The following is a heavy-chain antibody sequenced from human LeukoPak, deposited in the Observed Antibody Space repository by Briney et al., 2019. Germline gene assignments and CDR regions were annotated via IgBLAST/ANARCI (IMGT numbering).Heavy chain of an antibody. Sequence: SETLSLTCSVSGASIRSGYYYWSWVRQPAGKGLEWIGRIYTSGSTNYNPSLKSRVIISVDTSKNQFSLKLSSVTAADTAVYYCAIGTYGGYIVDYWGQGTLVTVSS. D-gene: IGHD5-12*01. CDR2: IYTSGST. CDR1: GASIRSGYYY. V-gene: IGHV4-61*02. CDR3: AIGTYGGYIVDY. J-gene: IGHJ4*02.